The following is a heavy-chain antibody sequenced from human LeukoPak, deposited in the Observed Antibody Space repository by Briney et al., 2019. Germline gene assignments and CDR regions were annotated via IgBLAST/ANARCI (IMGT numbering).Heavy chain of an antibody. CDR1: GFNFFTYG. CDR2: IWYDGSNK. J-gene: IGHJ6*02. Sequence: GGSLRLSCAASGFNFFTYGMHWVRQAPGKGLEWVAVIWYDGSNKYYADSVKGRFTISRDNSKSTLSLQMNSLRAEDTAVYYCVMDMDVWGQGTTVTVSS. V-gene: IGHV3-33*01. CDR3: VMDMDV.